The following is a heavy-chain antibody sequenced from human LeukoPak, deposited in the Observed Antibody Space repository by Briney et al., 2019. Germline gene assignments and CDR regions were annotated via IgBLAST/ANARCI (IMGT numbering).Heavy chain of an antibody. V-gene: IGHV4-4*07. CDR2: IYTSGST. D-gene: IGHD2-15*01. Sequence: SETLSHTCTVSGDSISSYYWSWIRQPAGKGLEWIGRIYTSGSTNYNPSLKSRVTMSIDTSKSQFSLKLTSVTAADTAVYYCARDYPTMGGYWGQGALVTVSS. CDR3: ARDYPTMGGY. J-gene: IGHJ4*02. CDR1: GDSISSYY.